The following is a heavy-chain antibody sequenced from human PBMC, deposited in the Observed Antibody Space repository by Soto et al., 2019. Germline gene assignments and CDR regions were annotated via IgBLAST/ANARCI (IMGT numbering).Heavy chain of an antibody. D-gene: IGHD3-10*02. V-gene: IGHV4-4*02. J-gene: IGHJ3*01. Sequence: QVQLQESGPGLVKPSGTLSLTCAVSGDSISSNNWWSWVRQSPEKGLEWIGEIYHTGTTNYNPSLNGRVTISVYKSKNQFPLKLTSMTAADSAVYYCSKDYVGSDAPDTWGQGTMVTVSS. CDR3: SKDYVGSDAPDT. CDR1: GDSISSNNW. CDR2: IYHTGTT.